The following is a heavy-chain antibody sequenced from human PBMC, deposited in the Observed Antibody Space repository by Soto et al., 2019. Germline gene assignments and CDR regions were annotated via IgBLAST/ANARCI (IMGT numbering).Heavy chain of an antibody. V-gene: IGHV3-23*01. CDR3: ARGLRDGSGSYPLGDYFDY. CDR1: GFTFSSYA. Sequence: GGSLRLSCAASGFTFSSYAMSWVRQAPGKGLEWVSAISGSGGSTYYADSVKGRFTISRDTSKNQFSLKLSSVTAADTAVYYCARGLRDGSGSYPLGDYFDYWGQGTLVTVS. CDR2: ISGSGGST. D-gene: IGHD3-10*01. J-gene: IGHJ4*02.